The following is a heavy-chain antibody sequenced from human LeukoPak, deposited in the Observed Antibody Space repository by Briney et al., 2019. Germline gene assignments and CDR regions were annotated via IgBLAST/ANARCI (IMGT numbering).Heavy chain of an antibody. D-gene: IGHD6-13*01. J-gene: IGHJ4*02. CDR2: IYYSGST. Sequence: SETLSLTCTVSGGSISSYYWSWIRQPPGKGLEWIGYIYYSGSTNYNPSLKSRVTISVDTSKNQFSLKLSSVTAADTAVYYCARVGVGQQLALDYWGQGTLVTVSS. V-gene: IGHV4-59*01. CDR3: ARVGVGQQLALDY. CDR1: GGSISSYY.